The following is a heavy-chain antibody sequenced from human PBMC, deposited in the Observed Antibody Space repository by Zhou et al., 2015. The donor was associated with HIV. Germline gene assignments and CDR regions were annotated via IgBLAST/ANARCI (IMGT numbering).Heavy chain of an antibody. D-gene: IGHD3-3*01. CDR3: ARWIAGFTTIFGVENYYYYMDV. J-gene: IGHJ6*03. Sequence: QVQLVQSGAEVKKPGSSVKVSCKASGGTFSSYAISWVRQAPGQGLEWMGGIIPIFGTANYAQKFQGRVTITADESTSTAYMELSSLRSEDTAVYYCARWIAGFTTIFGVENYYYYMDVWGKGTTVTVSS. CDR1: GGTFSSYA. V-gene: IGHV1-69*01. CDR2: IIPIFGTA.